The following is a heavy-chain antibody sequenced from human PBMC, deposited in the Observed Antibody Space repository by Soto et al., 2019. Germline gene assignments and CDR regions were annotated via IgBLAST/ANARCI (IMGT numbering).Heavy chain of an antibody. CDR2: ISSSGSTI. J-gene: IGHJ6*02. D-gene: IGHD3-10*01. V-gene: IGHV3-48*03. CDR3: ARELMVRGVIGYYYYYGMDV. CDR1: GFTFSSYE. Sequence: PGGSLRLSCAASGFTFSSYEMNWVRQAPGKGLEWVSYISSSGSTIYYADSVKGRFTISRDNAKNSLYLQMNSLRAEDTAVYYCARELMVRGVIGYYYYYGMDVWGQGTTVTVSS.